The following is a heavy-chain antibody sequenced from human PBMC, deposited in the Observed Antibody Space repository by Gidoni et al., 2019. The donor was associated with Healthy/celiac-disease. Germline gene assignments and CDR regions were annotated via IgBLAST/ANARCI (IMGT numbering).Heavy chain of an antibody. J-gene: IGHJ4*02. V-gene: IGHV3-49*04. CDR2: IRSKAYGGTT. D-gene: IGHD2-15*01. CDR3: TRATIEVVVAATAYSFRNTLDY. Sequence: EVQLVESGGGLVQPGRSLSLFCTASGFTFGDYAMSWVRRAPGKGMGWVCFIRSKAYGGTTEYAASVKGRFTISRDDSKSIAYLQMNSLKTEDTAVYYCTRATIEVVVAATAYSFRNTLDYWGQGTLVTVSS. CDR1: GFTFGDYA.